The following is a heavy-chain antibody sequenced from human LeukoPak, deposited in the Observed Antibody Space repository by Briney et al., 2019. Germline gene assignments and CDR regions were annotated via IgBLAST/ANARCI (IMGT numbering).Heavy chain of an antibody. D-gene: IGHD2-15*01. J-gene: IGHJ6*02. CDR2: ISGSGIST. CDR1: GFTFSNYA. CDR3: AKDPRCSGGSCYSADFYYYYNLGV. V-gene: IGHV3-23*01. Sequence: GGSLRLSCAASGFTFSNYAMSWVRQAPGKGLDWVSTISGSGISTYDADSVRGRFTISRDNSKNTLYLQMNSLRAEDTAIYYCAKDPRCSGGSCYSADFYYYYNLGVWGQGTTVNVSS.